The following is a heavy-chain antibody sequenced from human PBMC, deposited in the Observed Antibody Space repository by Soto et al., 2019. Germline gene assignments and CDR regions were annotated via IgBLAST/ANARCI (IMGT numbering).Heavy chain of an antibody. CDR2: IYYSGST. Sequence: SQTLSLTCTVSGGSVSSGSYYWSSIRQPPGKGLEWIGYIYYSGSTNYNPSHKSRVTISVDTSKNQFSMKLSAVTPADTAVYYSARVTPAVVNDAFDIWGQGTMVTVSS. J-gene: IGHJ3*02. D-gene: IGHD2-21*01. CDR1: GGSVSSGSYY. CDR3: ARVTPAVVNDAFDI. V-gene: IGHV4-61*01.